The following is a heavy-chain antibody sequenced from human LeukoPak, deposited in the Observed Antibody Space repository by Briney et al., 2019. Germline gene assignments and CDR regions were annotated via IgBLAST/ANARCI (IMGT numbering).Heavy chain of an antibody. J-gene: IGHJ5*02. D-gene: IGHD2-2*01. V-gene: IGHV4-4*07. CDR3: ARDAIGYCSSTSCSRNWFDP. CDR1: GGSISSYY. Sequence: TTSETLSLTCTVSGGSISSYYWSWIRQPAGKGLEWIGRIYTSGSTNYNPSLKSRVTMSVDTSKNQFSLKLSSVTAADTAVYYCARDAIGYCSSTSCSRNWFDPWGQGTLVTVSS. CDR2: IYTSGST.